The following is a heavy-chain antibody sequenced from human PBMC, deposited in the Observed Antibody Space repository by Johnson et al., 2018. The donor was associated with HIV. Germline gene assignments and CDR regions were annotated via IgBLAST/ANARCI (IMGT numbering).Heavy chain of an antibody. CDR3: ARDLLYNWERRTDAFDI. J-gene: IGHJ3*02. CDR1: GFTFSTYG. D-gene: IGHD1-20*01. V-gene: IGHV3-30*02. CDR2: IRYDGKDK. Sequence: QVQLVESGGGVVQPGGSLRLSCAASGFTFSTYGIHWVRQAPGKGLEWVSFIRYDGKDKYYADFVKGRFTISRDNSKKTLSLQMNSLRAEDTAVYYCARDLLYNWERRTDAFDIWGQGTMVIVSS.